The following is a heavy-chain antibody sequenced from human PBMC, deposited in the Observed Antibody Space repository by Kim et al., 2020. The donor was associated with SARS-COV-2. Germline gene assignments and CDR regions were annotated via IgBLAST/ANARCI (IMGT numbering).Heavy chain of an antibody. CDR1: GYSFSSSW. V-gene: IGHV5-51*01. CDR3: ARRGANYEYFHY. CDR2: IYPGDSDT. D-gene: IGHD4-4*01. J-gene: IGHJ4*02. Sequence: GESLKISCKGSGYSFSSSWIGWVRQMPEKGLEWMGIIYPGDSDTRYNPSLQGHVTISVDKSINTAYLQWSSLKASDTAMYYCARRGANYEYFHYWGQGTLVTVSS.